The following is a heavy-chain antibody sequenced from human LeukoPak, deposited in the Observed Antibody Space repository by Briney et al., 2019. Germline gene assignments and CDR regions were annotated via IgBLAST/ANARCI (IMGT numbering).Heavy chain of an antibody. CDR2: ISWNSGSI. J-gene: IGHJ3*02. V-gene: IGHV3-9*01. Sequence: GRSLRLSCAASGFTFDDYVMHWGRQAPGKGLEWVSGISWNSGSIGYADSVKGRFTISRDNAKNSLYLQMNSLRAEDTALYYCAKDIYSYGLEAFDIWGQGTMVTVSS. CDR1: GFTFDDYV. D-gene: IGHD5-18*01. CDR3: AKDIYSYGLEAFDI.